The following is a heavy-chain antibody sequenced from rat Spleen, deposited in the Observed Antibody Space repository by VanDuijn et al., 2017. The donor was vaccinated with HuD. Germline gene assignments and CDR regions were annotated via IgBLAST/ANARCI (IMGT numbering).Heavy chain of an antibody. CDR1: GFTYSNYV. Sequence: EVQLVESGGGLVQPGRSLKLSCAASGFTYSNYVMAWFRQAPTKGLEWVASINTDGGSTSYLDSVKGRFTISRDNAENTVYLQMNSLRSEDTATYYCAKDKDGGYVMDAWGQGASVTVSS. D-gene: IGHD1-11*01. CDR2: INTDGGST. J-gene: IGHJ4*01. CDR3: AKDKDGGYVMDA. V-gene: IGHV5S13*01.